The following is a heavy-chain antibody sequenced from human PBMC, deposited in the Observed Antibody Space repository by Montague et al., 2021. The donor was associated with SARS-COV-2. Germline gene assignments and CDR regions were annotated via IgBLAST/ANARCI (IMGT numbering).Heavy chain of an antibody. D-gene: IGHD6-19*01. J-gene: IGHJ4*02. V-gene: IGHV4-39*01. CDR3: VAEWLAIYYFDF. Sequence: SETLSLTCTVAGGSISSSNYYWGWIRQPPGQGLEWIGSLFYSGXSXYXXXXKSRVTISVDTSKNQFSLRLSSVTAADTAVYYCVAEWLAIYYFDFWGQGTLVTVSS. CDR1: GGSISSSNYY. CDR2: LFYSGXS.